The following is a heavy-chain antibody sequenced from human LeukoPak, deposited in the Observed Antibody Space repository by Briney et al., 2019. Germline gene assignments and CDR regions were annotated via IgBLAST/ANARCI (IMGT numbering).Heavy chain of an antibody. D-gene: IGHD6-25*01. CDR3: ARSGPSRFGF. Sequence: PGGSLRLSCAASGFIFSNYAMSWVRQAPGKGLQWVSAFSGSGGSTYYADSVKGRFTISRDNSGNTLYLQMNSLRAEDTAVYYCARSGPSRFGFWGQGTLVTVSS. V-gene: IGHV3-23*01. CDR1: GFIFSNYA. J-gene: IGHJ4*02. CDR2: FSGSGGST.